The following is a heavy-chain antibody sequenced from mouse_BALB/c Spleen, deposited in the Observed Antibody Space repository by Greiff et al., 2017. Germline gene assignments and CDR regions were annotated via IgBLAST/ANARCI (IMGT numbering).Heavy chain of an antibody. Sequence: VQLKQSGAELVKPGASVKLSCTASGFNFKDTYMHWVKQRPEQGLEWIGRIDPANGNTKYDPKFQGKATITADTSSNTAYLQLSSLTSEDTAVYYCARCLTYDGRSDYWGQGTTLTVSS. CDR1: GFNFKDTY. CDR3: ARCLTYDGRSDY. D-gene: IGHD2-3*01. V-gene: IGHV14-3*02. J-gene: IGHJ2*01. CDR2: IDPANGNT.